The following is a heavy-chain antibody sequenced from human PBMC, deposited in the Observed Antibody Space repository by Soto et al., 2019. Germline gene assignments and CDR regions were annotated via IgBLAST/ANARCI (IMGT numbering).Heavy chain of an antibody. V-gene: IGHV3-23*01. Sequence: EVQLLESGGGLVQPGGSLRLSCAASGFTVSSYAMSWVRQSPGKGLECVPAISGSGGSTYYADSVKGRFTISRDNSKNTLYLQMNSLRAEDTSVYYCAKDCVRGFAGRSTMFGVVTGIEYWGPGTLVTVSS. D-gene: IGHD3-3*01. CDR1: GFTVSSYA. J-gene: IGHJ4*02. CDR2: ISGSGGST. CDR3: AKDCVRGFAGRSTMFGVVTGIEY.